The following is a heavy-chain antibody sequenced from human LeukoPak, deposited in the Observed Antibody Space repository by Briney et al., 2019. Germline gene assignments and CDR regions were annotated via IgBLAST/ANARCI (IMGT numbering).Heavy chain of an antibody. Sequence: ASVKVSCKASGYTFTGYYMHWVRQAPGQGLEWMGWINPNSGGTNYAQKFQGWVTMTRDTSISTAHMELSRLRCDDTAGDYCARHWDYGLDGWGQRTTVTDCS. J-gene: IGHJ6*02. CDR3: ARHWDYGLDG. CDR2: INPNSGGT. V-gene: IGHV1-2*04. D-gene: IGHD3-16*01. CDR1: GYTFTGYY.